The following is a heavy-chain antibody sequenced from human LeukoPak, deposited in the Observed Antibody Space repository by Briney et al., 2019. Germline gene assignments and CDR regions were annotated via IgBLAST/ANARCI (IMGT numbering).Heavy chain of an antibody. V-gene: IGHV4-59*01. CDR1: GGSISSYY. D-gene: IGHD3-22*01. Sequence: PSVTLSLTCTVSGGSISSYYWSWIRQPPGKGLEWIGYIYYSGSTNYNPSLKSRVTISVDTSKNQFSLKLSSVTAADTAVYSCARNYYDSSGYYFNWFDPSGQGTLVTVSS. CDR3: ARNYYDSSGYYFNWFDP. CDR2: IYYSGST. J-gene: IGHJ5*02.